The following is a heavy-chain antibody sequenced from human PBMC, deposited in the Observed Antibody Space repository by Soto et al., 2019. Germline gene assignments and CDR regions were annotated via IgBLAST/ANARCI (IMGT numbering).Heavy chain of an antibody. CDR3: ARDDIPRIAVAPYGMEV. V-gene: IGHV3-33*01. J-gene: IGHJ6*02. CDR1: GFIFSNFG. CDR2: IWYDGSNE. D-gene: IGHD6-19*01. Sequence: PGGSLRLSCAASGFIFSNFGMHWVRQAPGKGLEWVAVIWYDGSNEYYADSVKGRFTISKDNSKSTMYLQMNSLRAEDTAVYYCARDDIPRIAVAPYGMEVWRQGTPVTV.